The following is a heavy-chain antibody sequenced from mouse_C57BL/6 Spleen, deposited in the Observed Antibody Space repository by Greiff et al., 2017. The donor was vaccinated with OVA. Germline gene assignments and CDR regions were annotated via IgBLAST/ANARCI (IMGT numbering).Heavy chain of an antibody. Sequence: VQLQQSGAELVKPGASVKLSCTASGFNIKDYYMHWVKQRAEQGLEWIGRIDPEDGETKYAANFQGKATITADTSSNTAYLQLSSLTSEDTAVYYGGEGYFDVWGTGTTVTVSS. CDR1: GFNIKDYY. CDR3: GEGYFDV. V-gene: IGHV14-2*01. CDR2: IDPEDGET. J-gene: IGHJ1*03.